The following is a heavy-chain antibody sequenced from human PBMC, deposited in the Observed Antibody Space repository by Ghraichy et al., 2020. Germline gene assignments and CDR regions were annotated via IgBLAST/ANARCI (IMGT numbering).Heavy chain of an antibody. D-gene: IGHD2-2*01. CDR1: GFTFSGSA. CDR3: TRHDPTDIVVVPAAQDPDYYYYYGMDV. J-gene: IGHJ6*02. Sequence: GESLNISCAASGFTFSGSAMHWVRQASGKGLEWVGRIRSKANSYATAYAASVKGRFTISRDDSKNTAYLQMNSLKTEDTAVYYCTRHDPTDIVVVPAAQDPDYYYYYGMDVWGQGTTVTVSS. V-gene: IGHV3-73*01. CDR2: IRSKANSYAT.